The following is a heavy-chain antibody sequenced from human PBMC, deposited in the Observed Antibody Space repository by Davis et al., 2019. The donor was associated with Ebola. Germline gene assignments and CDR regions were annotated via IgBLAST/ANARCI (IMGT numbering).Heavy chain of an antibody. Sequence: GESLKISCAASGFTLSTSWMHWVRQAPGKGLVWVSRINSDGSSTTYADSVKGRSTVSRDNAKNTLYLQTNSLRAEDTAVYYCARGTVTPSGLDSWGQGTLVTGSS. V-gene: IGHV3-74*01. CDR2: INSDGSST. J-gene: IGHJ4*02. CDR3: ARGTVTPSGLDS. CDR1: GFTLSTSW. D-gene: IGHD4-17*01.